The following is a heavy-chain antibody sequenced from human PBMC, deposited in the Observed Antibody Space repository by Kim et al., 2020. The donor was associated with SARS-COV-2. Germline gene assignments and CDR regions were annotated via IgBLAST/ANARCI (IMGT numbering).Heavy chain of an antibody. CDR3: ARGCSKSDYGDYERSYYFDY. D-gene: IGHD4-17*01. Sequence: SETLSLTCAVYGGSFSGYYWSWIRQPPGKGLEWIGEINHSGSTNYNPSLKSRVTISVDTSKNQFSLKLSSVTAADTAVYYCARGCSKSDYGDYERSYYFDYWGQGTLVTVSS. V-gene: IGHV4-34*01. J-gene: IGHJ4*02. CDR1: GGSFSGYY. CDR2: INHSGST.